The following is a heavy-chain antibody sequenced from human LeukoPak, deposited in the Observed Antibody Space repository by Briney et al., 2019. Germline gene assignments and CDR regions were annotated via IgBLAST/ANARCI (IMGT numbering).Heavy chain of an antibody. CDR2: IYASGST. V-gene: IGHV4-4*07. Sequence: SETLSLTCIVSGGSISSDSWSWIRQPAGKGLQWLGRIYASGSTNYDPSVKSRITMSVDTSKNQFSLKLSSVTAADTAVYYCARDRRVPVGVQEWGDYYYYMDVWGKGTTVTISS. J-gene: IGHJ6*03. CDR1: GGSISSDS. D-gene: IGHD3-10*01. CDR3: ARDRRVPVGVQEWGDYYYYMDV.